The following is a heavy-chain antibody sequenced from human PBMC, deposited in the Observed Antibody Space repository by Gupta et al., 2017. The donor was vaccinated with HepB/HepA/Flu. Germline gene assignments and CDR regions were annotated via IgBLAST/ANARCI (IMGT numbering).Heavy chain of an antibody. CDR2: IRSSGETT. CDR3: GKTEPIYDFWSGYYSTIDH. V-gene: IGHV3-23*01. J-gene: IGHJ4*02. CDR1: GLSFSSHA. Sequence: EVHLLESGGGSVQPGGSLRLSCAASGLSFSSHAMIWVRQAPGKGLEWLSAIRSSGETTYYADSVKGRFTISRDNFKNTLYLQMNSLRAEDTAVYYCGKTEPIYDFWSGYYSTIDHWGQGTLVTVSS. D-gene: IGHD3-3*01.